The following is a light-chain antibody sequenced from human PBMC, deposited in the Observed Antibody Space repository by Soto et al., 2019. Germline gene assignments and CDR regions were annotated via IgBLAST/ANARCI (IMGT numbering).Light chain of an antibody. V-gene: IGKV3-15*01. CDR3: QHSFNRPYP. Sequence: RVMKKSPTILSVSPGERSTLSGRASQSVSSNLVWCQQKPGQPPRLLMYGVYTRATGIPARFSGSGSGTEFTLTISNLQSEDFALYYCQHSFNRPYPFGQ. J-gene: IGKJ2*01. CDR2: GVY. CDR1: QSVSSN.